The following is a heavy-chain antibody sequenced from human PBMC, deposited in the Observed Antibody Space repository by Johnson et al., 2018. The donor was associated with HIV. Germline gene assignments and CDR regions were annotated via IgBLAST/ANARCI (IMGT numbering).Heavy chain of an antibody. CDR1: GFTFDDYG. CDR3: ARDSGPSDFWSGYRLVVAFNI. CDR2: ITWNGGGT. V-gene: IGHV3-20*04. Sequence: VQLVESGGSMVRPGGSRRLSCAVSGFTFDDYGMSWVRQAPGKGLEWVSGITWNGGGTHYADSVKGRFTISRDNAKNTLHLQMNSLRAEDAAVYYCARDSGPSDFWSGYRLVVAFNIWGQGTMVTVSS. D-gene: IGHD3-3*01. J-gene: IGHJ3*02.